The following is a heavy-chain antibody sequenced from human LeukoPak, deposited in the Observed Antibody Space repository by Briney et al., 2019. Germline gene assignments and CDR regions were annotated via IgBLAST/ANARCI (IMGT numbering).Heavy chain of an antibody. D-gene: IGHD5-18*01. Sequence: GGSLRLSCAVSGSTLTEHAWSWVRQAPGKGLEWVSGISWNSGSIGYADSVKGRFTISRDNAKNSLYLQMNSLRAEDTALYYCAKDRYSYGYYYGMDVWGQGTTVTVSS. J-gene: IGHJ6*02. CDR2: ISWNSGSI. V-gene: IGHV3-9*01. CDR1: GSTLTEHA. CDR3: AKDRYSYGYYYGMDV.